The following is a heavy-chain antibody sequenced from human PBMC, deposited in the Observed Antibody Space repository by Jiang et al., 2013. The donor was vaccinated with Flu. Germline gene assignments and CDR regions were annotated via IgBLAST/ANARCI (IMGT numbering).Heavy chain of an antibody. V-gene: IGHV1-58*02. Sequence: GAEVKKPGTSVKVSCKASGFTFTSSAMQWVRQARGQRLEWIGWIVVGSGNTNYAQKFRERVTITRDMSTSTAYMELSSLRSEDTAVYYCAAVGPYYDFWSGYSLWGQGTLVTVSS. CDR1: GFTFTSSA. CDR2: IVVGSGNT. J-gene: IGHJ4*02. D-gene: IGHD3-3*01. CDR3: AAVGPYYDFWSGYSL.